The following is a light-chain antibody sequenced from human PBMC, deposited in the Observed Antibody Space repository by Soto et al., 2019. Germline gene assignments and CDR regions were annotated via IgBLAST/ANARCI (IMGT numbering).Light chain of an antibody. CDR1: QSVGNY. CDR2: DAS. CDR3: QQRANWLT. V-gene: IGKV3-11*01. J-gene: IGKJ4*01. Sequence: EIVLTQSPATLSLSPGERATLSCRASQSVGNYLAWYQQKPGQAPRLLIYDASNRATGIPARFIGSESGTDFTLPISNLESEDVAFYYCQQRANWLTFGGGTKVQIK.